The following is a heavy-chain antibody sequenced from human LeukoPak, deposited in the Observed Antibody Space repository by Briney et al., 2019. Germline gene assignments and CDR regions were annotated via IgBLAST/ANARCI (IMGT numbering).Heavy chain of an antibody. CDR2: ISYDGSNK. V-gene: IGHV3-30*18. Sequence: GGSLRLSCAAPGLTSRSSGMQWVRQAPGKGLEWVACISYDGSNKYYADSGKGRFTISRDNSRHTLYLQMNGLRAEDTAVYYCAKDQSENSDGGFDVWGQGTMVTVSS. D-gene: IGHD2-15*01. CDR1: GLTSRSSG. CDR3: AKDQSENSDGGFDV. J-gene: IGHJ3*01.